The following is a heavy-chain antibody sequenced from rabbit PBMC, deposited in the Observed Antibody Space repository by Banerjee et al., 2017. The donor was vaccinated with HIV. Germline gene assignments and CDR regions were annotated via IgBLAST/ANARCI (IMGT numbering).Heavy chain of an antibody. Sequence: GGGLVKPGASLTLTSTASGIDLSSGYDMCWVRQAPGKGLEWIGCIYTGSSGTTHYASWAKGRFTITRTTSLNTVTLQLNSLTAADTATYFCARDLAGVIGWNFGLWGQGTLVTVS. V-gene: IGHV1S40*01. CDR3: ARDLAGVIGWNFGL. J-gene: IGHJ3*01. CDR1: GIDLSSGYD. D-gene: IGHD4-1*01. CDR2: IYTGSSGTT.